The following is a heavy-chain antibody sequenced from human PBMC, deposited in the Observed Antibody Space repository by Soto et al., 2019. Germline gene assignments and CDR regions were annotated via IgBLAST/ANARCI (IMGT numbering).Heavy chain of an antibody. Sequence: PGGSLRLSCAASGFTVSSSYLTWVLQAPGKGLEWVPILYTGTDTVYADSVKGRFTISRDNSNNRLYLQMNRLRAEDTALYYCARDSDSSSIDYWGQGTLVTVPS. D-gene: IGHD6-6*01. V-gene: IGHV3-53*01. CDR3: ARDSDSSSIDY. CDR2: LYTGTDT. CDR1: GFTVSSSY. J-gene: IGHJ4*02.